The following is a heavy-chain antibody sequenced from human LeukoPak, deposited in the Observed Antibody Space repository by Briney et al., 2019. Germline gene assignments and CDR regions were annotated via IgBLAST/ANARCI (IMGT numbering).Heavy chain of an antibody. CDR1: GGSISSYY. D-gene: IGHD3-9*01. V-gene: IGHV4-39*01. CDR2: IYYSGST. Sequence: SETLSLTCTVSGGSISSYYWGWIRQPPGKGLEWIGSIYYSGSTYYNPSLKSRVTISVDTSKNQFSLKLSSVTAADTAVYYCARHLSPDWFDPWGQGTLVTVSS. CDR3: ARHLSPDWFDP. J-gene: IGHJ5*02.